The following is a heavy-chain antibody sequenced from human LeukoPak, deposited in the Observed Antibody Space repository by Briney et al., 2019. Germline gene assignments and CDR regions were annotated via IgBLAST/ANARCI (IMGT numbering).Heavy chain of an antibody. CDR2: ISAYNGNT. V-gene: IGHV1-18*04. D-gene: IGHD1-1*01. CDR1: GYTFTSHY. CDR3: ARRRGTVRSDY. J-gene: IGHJ4*02. Sequence: GASVKVSCKASGYTFTSHYMHWVRQAPGQGLEWMGWISAYNGNTNYPQKLQGRVTMTTDTSTSTAYMELRSLRSDDTAVYYCARRRGTVRSDYWGQGTLVTVSS.